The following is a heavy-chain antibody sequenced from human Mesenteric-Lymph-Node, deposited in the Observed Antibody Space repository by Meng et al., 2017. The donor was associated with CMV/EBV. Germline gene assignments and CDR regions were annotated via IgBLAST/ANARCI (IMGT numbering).Heavy chain of an antibody. V-gene: IGHV3-21*04. Sequence: GESLKISCAASGFTFSTNGMNWARQAPGKGLEWISSISSDSKSTYYADSVKGRFTISRDNAQNSLYLQMNSLRAEDTAVYYCARDGGSGSYGDYYYGLDVWGQGTTVTVSS. J-gene: IGHJ6*02. CDR3: ARDGGSGSYGDYYYGLDV. CDR1: GFTFSTNG. CDR2: ISSDSKST. D-gene: IGHD3-10*01.